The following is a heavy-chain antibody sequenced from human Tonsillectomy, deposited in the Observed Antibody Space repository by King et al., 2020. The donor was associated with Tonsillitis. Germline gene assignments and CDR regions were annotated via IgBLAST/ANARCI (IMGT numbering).Heavy chain of an antibody. CDR1: AFTFSSYA. J-gene: IGHJ4*02. Sequence: VQLVESGGGLVQPGGSLRLSCAASAFTFSSYAMSWVRQAPGQGLEWVSAISGSGGSTYYADSVKGRFTISRDNSKNTLYLQMNSLRAEDTAVYYCAKDIYGSGSYYNFDYWGQGTLVTVSS. V-gene: IGHV3-23*04. D-gene: IGHD3-10*01. CDR2: ISGSGGST. CDR3: AKDIYGSGSYYNFDY.